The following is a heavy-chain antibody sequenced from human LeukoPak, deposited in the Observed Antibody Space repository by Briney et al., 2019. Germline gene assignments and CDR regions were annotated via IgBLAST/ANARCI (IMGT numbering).Heavy chain of an antibody. Sequence: GGSLRLSCAASGFTFSNAWMSWVRQAPGKGLEWVGRIKSKTDGGTTDYAAPVKGRFTISRDDSKNTLYLQMNSLKTEDTAVYYCTTGPGYDFWSGYSDAFDIWGQGTMVTVSS. D-gene: IGHD3-3*01. J-gene: IGHJ3*02. CDR2: IKSKTDGGTT. CDR1: GFTFSNAW. CDR3: TTGPGYDFWSGYSDAFDI. V-gene: IGHV3-15*01.